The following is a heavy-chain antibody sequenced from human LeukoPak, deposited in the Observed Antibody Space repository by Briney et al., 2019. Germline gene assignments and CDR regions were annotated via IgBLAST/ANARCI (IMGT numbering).Heavy chain of an antibody. Sequence: GASVKVSCKASGYTFTSYAMHWVRQAPGQRLEWMGWINAGNGNTKYSQKFQGRVTITRDTSASTAYMELSSLRSEDTAVYYCARAEKKHSGLYYDFWSDQYYFDYWGQGTLVTVSS. V-gene: IGHV1-3*01. CDR2: INAGNGNT. CDR1: GYTFTSYA. CDR3: ARAEKKHSGLYYDFWSDQYYFDY. D-gene: IGHD3-3*01. J-gene: IGHJ4*02.